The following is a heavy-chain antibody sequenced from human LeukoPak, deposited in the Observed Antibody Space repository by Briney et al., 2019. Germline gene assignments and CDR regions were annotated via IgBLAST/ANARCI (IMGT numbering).Heavy chain of an antibody. D-gene: IGHD3-10*01. CDR2: IKEDGSEK. CDR3: TRVSLLDSPDY. J-gene: IGHJ4*02. Sequence: PGGSLRLSCAASGFTFSSSWMNWVRQAPGKGLEWVANIKEDGSEKYYVDSVKGRFTISRDNAKKSQYLQMNSLRAEDTAVYYCTRVSLLDSPDYWGQGTLVTVSS. V-gene: IGHV3-7*01. CDR1: GFTFSSSW.